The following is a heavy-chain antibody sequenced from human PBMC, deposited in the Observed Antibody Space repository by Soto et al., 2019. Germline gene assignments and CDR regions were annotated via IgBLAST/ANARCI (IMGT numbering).Heavy chain of an antibody. CDR1: GFTFSTYA. J-gene: IGHJ4*02. CDR3: AKDRPRWTSGYFFDY. CDR2: VSASGLNT. D-gene: IGHD1-1*01. V-gene: IGHV3-23*01. Sequence: EVQLLESGGKLVQPGGSLTLSCAASGFTFSTYAMAWVRQAPGKGLEWVSGVSASGLNTDYADPVKGRFYISRDNSKNTVSLHMNSLRAEHSALYYCAKDRPRWTSGYFFDYWVQGTPVTVSS.